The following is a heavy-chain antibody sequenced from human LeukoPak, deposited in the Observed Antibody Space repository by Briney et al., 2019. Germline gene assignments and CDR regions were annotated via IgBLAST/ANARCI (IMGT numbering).Heavy chain of an antibody. J-gene: IGHJ4*02. CDR3: ATDRDGYNYYFDS. CDR1: GYSLTEIS. Sequence: ASVKVSCKVSGYSLTEISMHWVRQAPGKGLEWMGGFDPEDGERMSAQKFQGRVTMTEDTSTDTAYMEFSSLRPEDTAVYYCATDRDGYNYYFDSWGQGTLVTVSS. V-gene: IGHV1-24*01. D-gene: IGHD5-24*01. CDR2: FDPEDGER.